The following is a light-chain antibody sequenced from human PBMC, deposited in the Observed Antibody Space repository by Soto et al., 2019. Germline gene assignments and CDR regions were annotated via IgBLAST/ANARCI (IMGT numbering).Light chain of an antibody. J-gene: IGKJ4*01. Sequence: DTQRTQSPSSVSGSVGDRFTISFRASQGINNWLAWYQQKPGKAPDLLIYSASTLQSGVPSRFSSSGSETEFSLTIRALQPEDFATYYCQQLSRYPLTFGGGTKVDIK. V-gene: IGKV1-12*01. CDR3: QQLSRYPLT. CDR1: QGINNW. CDR2: SAS.